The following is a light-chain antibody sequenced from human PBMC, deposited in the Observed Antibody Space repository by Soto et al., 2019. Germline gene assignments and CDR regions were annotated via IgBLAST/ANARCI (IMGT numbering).Light chain of an antibody. CDR2: DAS. CDR1: QSVGNS. Sequence: EIVLTQSPGTLSLSPGERATLSCRASQSVGNSLAWYQERPGQAPRLLIYDASNRANGIPPRFSGSGSGTDLTLTISSLEPEDFAVYYCQQRSSWPPPTFGGGTQVDIK. J-gene: IGKJ4*01. V-gene: IGKV3-11*01. CDR3: QQRSSWPPPT.